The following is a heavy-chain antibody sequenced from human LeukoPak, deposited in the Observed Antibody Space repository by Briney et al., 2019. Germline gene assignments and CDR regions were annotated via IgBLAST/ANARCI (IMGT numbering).Heavy chain of an antibody. J-gene: IGHJ3*02. V-gene: IGHV1-18*01. CDR2: ISAYNGNT. D-gene: IGHD3-10*01. CDR3: ARDVLPGKFLQDYGSGSYYNRVAFDI. CDR1: GYTFTSYG. Sequence: ASVKVSCKASGYTFTSYGISWVRQAPGQGLEWMGWISAYNGNTNYAQKLQGRVTMTTDTSTSTAYMELRSLRSDDTAVYYCARDVLPGKFLQDYGSGSYYNRVAFDIWGQGTMVTVSS.